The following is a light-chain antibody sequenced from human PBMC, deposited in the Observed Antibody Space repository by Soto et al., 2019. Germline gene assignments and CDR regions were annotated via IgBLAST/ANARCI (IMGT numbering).Light chain of an antibody. CDR3: AEWDGSLNGYV. CDR2: SND. V-gene: IGLV1-44*01. Sequence: QSVLTQPPSASGTPGQRVTISCSGSSSNIGSNTVNWYQQLPGTAPKLLIYSNDQRPSGVPDRFSGSKSGTSASLAISGLQSDDEADSYCAEWDGSLNGYVFGTGTKLTVL. J-gene: IGLJ1*01. CDR1: SSNIGSNT.